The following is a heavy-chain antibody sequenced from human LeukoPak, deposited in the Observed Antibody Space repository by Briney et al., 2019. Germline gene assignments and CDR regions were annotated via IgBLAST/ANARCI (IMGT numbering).Heavy chain of an antibody. V-gene: IGHV1-18*01. CDR1: GYTFTSYG. CDR2: ISAYNGNT. CDR3: ARALLWFGEQRNWFDP. D-gene: IGHD3-10*01. Sequence: ASVTVSCKASGYTFTSYGISWVRQAPGQGLEWMGWISAYNGNTNYAQKLQGRVTMTTDTSTSTAYMELRSLRSDDTAVYYCARALLWFGEQRNWFDPWGQGTLVTVSS. J-gene: IGHJ5*02.